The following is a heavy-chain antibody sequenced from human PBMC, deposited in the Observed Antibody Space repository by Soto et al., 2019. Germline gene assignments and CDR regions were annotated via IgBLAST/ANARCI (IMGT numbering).Heavy chain of an antibody. J-gene: IGHJ4*02. V-gene: IGHV3-30*18. D-gene: IGHD6-13*01. CDR1: GFTFSTYG. Sequence: LRLSCAASGFTFSTYGMHWVRQAPGKGLEWVAAMSYDGTKQYYVDSVKGRFTISRDNSRNTLFLQLNSLRDEDTAVYYCAKEYGSTWIDHWGQGTPVTVSS. CDR2: MSYDGTKQ. CDR3: AKEYGSTWIDH.